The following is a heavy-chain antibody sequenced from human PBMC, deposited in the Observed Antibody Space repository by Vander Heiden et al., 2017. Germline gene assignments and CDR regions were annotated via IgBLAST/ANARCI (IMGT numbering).Heavy chain of an antibody. D-gene: IGHD6-6*01. Sequence: EVQLLESGGGLVQPGRSLRLSCAASGFTFDDYAMPWVRQAPGKGLEWVSGISWNSGSIGYADSVKGRFTISRDNAKNSLYLQMNSLRAEDTALYYCAKDIEDSSSSAAFDIWGQGTMVTVSS. CDR1: GFTFDDYA. J-gene: IGHJ3*02. V-gene: IGHV3-9*01. CDR2: ISWNSGSI. CDR3: AKDIEDSSSSAAFDI.